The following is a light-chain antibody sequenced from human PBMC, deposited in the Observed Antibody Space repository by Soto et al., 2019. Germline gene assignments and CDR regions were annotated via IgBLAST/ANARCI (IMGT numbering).Light chain of an antibody. V-gene: IGKV3-20*01. CDR1: QSVSSSY. Sequence: EIVLTQSPGTLSLSPGERATLSCRASQSVSSSYLAWYQQKPGQAPRLLIYGASSRATGIPDRFSGSGSWTDFTLIISRLEPEDFVVYYCQQYGSSPPYTFGQGTKLEIK. CDR2: GAS. CDR3: QQYGSSPPYT. J-gene: IGKJ2*01.